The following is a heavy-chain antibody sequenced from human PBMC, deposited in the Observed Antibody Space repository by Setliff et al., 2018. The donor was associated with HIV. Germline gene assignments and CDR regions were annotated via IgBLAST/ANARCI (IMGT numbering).Heavy chain of an antibody. Sequence: ASVKVSCKASGGTFSSYAISWVRQAPGQGLEWMGGIIPIFGTANYAQKLQGRVTITTDESTSTAYMELSSLRSEDTAVYYCARAPYSGYDWGTHDYWGQGTLVTVS. D-gene: IGHD5-12*01. CDR3: ARAPYSGYDWGTHDY. CDR1: GGTFSSYA. CDR2: IIPIFGTA. V-gene: IGHV1-69*05. J-gene: IGHJ4*02.